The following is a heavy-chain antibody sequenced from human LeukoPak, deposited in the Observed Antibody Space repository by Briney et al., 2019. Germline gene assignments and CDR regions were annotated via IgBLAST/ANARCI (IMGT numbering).Heavy chain of an antibody. D-gene: IGHD3-16*01. J-gene: IGHJ3*02. V-gene: IGHV3-30*02. CDR2: IRYDGSNK. CDR1: GFTFSSYG. Sequence: GGSLRLSCAASGFTFSSYGMHWVRQAPGKGLEWAAFIRYDGSNKYYADSVKGRFTISRDNSKNTLYLQMNSLRAEDTAVYYCAKTYVWGSYAFDIWGQGTMVTVSS. CDR3: AKTYVWGSYAFDI.